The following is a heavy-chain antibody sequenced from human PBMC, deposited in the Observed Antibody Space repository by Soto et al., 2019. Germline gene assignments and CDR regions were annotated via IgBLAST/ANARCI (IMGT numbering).Heavy chain of an antibody. CDR2: IIPIFGTA. CDR1: GGTFSSYA. J-gene: IGHJ6*02. CDR3: ARGPEPYSSSSVAYYYGMDV. D-gene: IGHD6-6*01. V-gene: IGHV1-69*13. Sequence: SVKVSCKASGGTFSSYAISWVRQAPGQGLEWMGGIIPIFGTANYAQKFRGRVTITADESTSTAYMELSSLRSEDTAVYYCARGPEPYSSSSVAYYYGMDVWGQGTTVTVSS.